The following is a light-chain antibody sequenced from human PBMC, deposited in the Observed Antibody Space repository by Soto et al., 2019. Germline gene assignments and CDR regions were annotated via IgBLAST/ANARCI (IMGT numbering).Light chain of an antibody. CDR3: TSYTSSSTYA. J-gene: IGLJ1*01. CDR1: SSDVGGYNY. Sequence: QDAGSPPGSVSGSPGEAITISYTGTSSDVGGYNYVSWYQQHPGKAPKFIIYDVSNRPSGVSNRFSGSKSGNTASLTISGLQAEDEADYYCTSYTSSSTYAFGTGSKVTVL. CDR2: DVS. V-gene: IGLV2-14*01.